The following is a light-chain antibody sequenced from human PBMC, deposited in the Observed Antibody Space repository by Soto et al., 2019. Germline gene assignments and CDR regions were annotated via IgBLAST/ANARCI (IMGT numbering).Light chain of an antibody. CDR2: GAS. V-gene: IGKV3-15*01. Sequence: EIVMTQSPATLSVSPGERATLSCRASRSVSDNLAWYQKKPGQAPRLLIYGASTRATGIPARFSGSGSGTEFTLTISSLQSEDFAIYYCQQSNNWPYTFGQGTKVDIK. CDR1: RSVSDN. J-gene: IGKJ2*01. CDR3: QQSNNWPYT.